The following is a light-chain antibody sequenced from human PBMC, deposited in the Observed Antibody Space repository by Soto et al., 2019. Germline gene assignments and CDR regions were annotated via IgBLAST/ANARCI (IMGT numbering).Light chain of an antibody. Sequence: QSALTQPPSASGSPGQSVTISCTGTSSDVGSYNYVSWYQQHPGKAPKLMIYEVSKRPSGVPDRFSGSKSGNTASLTVSGLQAEDEADYSCCSYGGRNTFVFGSGTKLTVL. V-gene: IGLV2-8*01. CDR1: SSDVGSYNY. J-gene: IGLJ1*01. CDR3: CSYGGRNTFV. CDR2: EVS.